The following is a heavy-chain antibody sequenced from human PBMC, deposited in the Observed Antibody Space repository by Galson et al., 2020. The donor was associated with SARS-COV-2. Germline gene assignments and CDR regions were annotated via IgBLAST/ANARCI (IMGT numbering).Heavy chain of an antibody. CDR1: GYTFTNHC. V-gene: IGHV1-46*01. CDR2: INPSGRKT. Sequence: ASVKVSCKASGYTFTNHCIHWVRQAPGQGLEWMGVINPSGRKTTYAQKFQGRVTMTTDTSTSTVSVHLSSLRSEDTAMYFCARDRGVLLWFGDLEGAFDIWGQGTKVTVSS. J-gene: IGHJ3*02. CDR3: ARDRGVLLWFGDLEGAFDI. D-gene: IGHD3-10*01.